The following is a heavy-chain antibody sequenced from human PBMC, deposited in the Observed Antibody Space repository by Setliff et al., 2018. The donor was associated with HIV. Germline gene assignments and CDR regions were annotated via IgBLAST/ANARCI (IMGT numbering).Heavy chain of an antibody. CDR3: ARCYYNFWSGYPLDYMDV. D-gene: IGHD3-3*01. Sequence: SETLSLTCTVSGGSISSHYWSWIRQPPGKGLEWIGPISTSVSTNYNPSLQSRVTMSVGTSKNQFSLKLSSVTAADTAVYYCARCYYNFWSGYPLDYMDVWGKGTTVTVSS. J-gene: IGHJ6*03. CDR1: GGSISSHY. V-gene: IGHV4-4*07. CDR2: ISTSVST.